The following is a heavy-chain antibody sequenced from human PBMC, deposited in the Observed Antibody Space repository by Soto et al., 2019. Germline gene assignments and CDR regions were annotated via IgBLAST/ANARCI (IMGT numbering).Heavy chain of an antibody. Sequence: ASVKVSCKASGYTFSSYYIHWVRQAPGQRLEWMGRINAGNGNAGNGNTKYSQKFQGRVTITRDTSASTAYMELSSLRSEDTAVYYCASTHCSGDSCYYPFDIWGQGTMVTVSS. D-gene: IGHD2-15*01. CDR1: GYTFSSYY. J-gene: IGHJ3*02. CDR2: INAGNGNAGNGNT. V-gene: IGHV1-3*01. CDR3: ASTHCSGDSCYYPFDI.